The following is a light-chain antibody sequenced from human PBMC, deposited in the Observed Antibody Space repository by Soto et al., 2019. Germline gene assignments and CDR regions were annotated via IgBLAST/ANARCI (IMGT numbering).Light chain of an antibody. CDR3: QSCDSSLSGSV. V-gene: IGLV1-40*01. Sequence: QAVVTQPPSVSGAPGQRVTISCTGSSSNIGAGYDVHWYQQLPGTAPKLLIYGNSNRPSGVPDRFSGSKSGASSCLAITGLKAEDEAYYYCQSCDSSLSGSVFGGGTELTV. CDR1: SSNIGAGYD. CDR2: GNS. J-gene: IGLJ3*02.